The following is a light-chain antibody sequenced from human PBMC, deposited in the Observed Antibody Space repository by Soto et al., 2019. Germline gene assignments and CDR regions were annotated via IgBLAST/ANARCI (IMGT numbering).Light chain of an antibody. Sequence: ETVLTQSPATLSVSPGERATLSCRASQSVSSSYLAWYQQKPGQAPRLLIYGASSRATGIPDRFSGSGSGTDFTLTISRLEPEDFAVYYCQQYGSSLLTFGGGTKVDI. J-gene: IGKJ4*01. CDR2: GAS. V-gene: IGKV3-20*01. CDR3: QQYGSSLLT. CDR1: QSVSSSY.